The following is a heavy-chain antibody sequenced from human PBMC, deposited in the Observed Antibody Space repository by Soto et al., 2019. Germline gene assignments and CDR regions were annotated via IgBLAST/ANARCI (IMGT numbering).Heavy chain of an antibody. J-gene: IGHJ6*03. CDR2: INPNSGGT. CDR3: ARDSGYYNYYYYYYMDV. D-gene: IGHD3-3*01. CDR1: GYTFTGYY. V-gene: IGHV1-2*04. Sequence: ASVKVSCKASGYTFTGYYMHWVRQAPGQGLEWMGWINPNSGGTNYAQKFQGWVTMTRDTSISTAYMELSRLRSGDTAVYYCARDSGYYNYYYYYYMDVWGKGTTVTVSS.